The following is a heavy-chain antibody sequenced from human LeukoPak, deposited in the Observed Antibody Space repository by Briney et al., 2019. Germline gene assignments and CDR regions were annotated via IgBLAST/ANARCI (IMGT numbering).Heavy chain of an antibody. CDR1: GVSIRNYY. Sequence: SETLSLTCTISGVSIRNYYWSWLRQPPGKGLEWIGYISYSGTTNSNPSLKSRVTISVDTSKNQFSLRLSSVTAADTAVYYCARHKYNSGWSYFDSWSQGTLVTVSS. D-gene: IGHD6-19*01. V-gene: IGHV4-59*08. CDR3: ARHKYNSGWSYFDS. CDR2: ISYSGTT. J-gene: IGHJ4*02.